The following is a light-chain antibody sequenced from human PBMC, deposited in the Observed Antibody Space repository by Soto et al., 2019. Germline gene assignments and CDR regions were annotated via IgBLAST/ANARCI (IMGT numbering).Light chain of an antibody. CDR2: GAS. J-gene: IGKJ1*01. V-gene: IGKV3-20*01. CDR1: QSVSSSY. CDR3: QQYDSSPVT. Sequence: EIVLTQSPGTLSLSPGARATLSCGASQSVSSSYLAWYQQKPGQAPRLLIYGASSRATGIPDRFSGSGSGTDFTLTISRLEPEDFAVYYCQQYDSSPVTFGQGTKVEIK.